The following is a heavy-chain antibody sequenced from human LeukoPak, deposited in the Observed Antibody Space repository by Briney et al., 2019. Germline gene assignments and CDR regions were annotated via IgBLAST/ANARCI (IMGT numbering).Heavy chain of an antibody. D-gene: IGHD4/OR15-4a*01. CDR3: ARHGYGDTSYYFDY. V-gene: IGHV5-51*01. CDR1: GYSFTTYW. J-gene: IGHJ4*02. CDR2: IYPGYSDT. Sequence: SGESLKISCKGSGYSFTTYWIGWVRQLPGKGLEWMGIIYPGYSDTRSTPSFQGQVPIPADKSISTAYLQWSSLKASDTAMYYCARHGYGDTSYYFDYWGQGTLVTVSS.